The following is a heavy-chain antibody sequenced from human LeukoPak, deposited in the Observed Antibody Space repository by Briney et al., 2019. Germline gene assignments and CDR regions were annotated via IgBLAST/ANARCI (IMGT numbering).Heavy chain of an antibody. Sequence: GGSLRLSCAASGFTFSNYGMHWVRQAPGKGLEWVAVISYDGSNKYYAESVKGRFTISRDNSKNTLYLQMNSLRAEDTAVFYCARGTLEHCSGASCYPLDSWGQGTLVTVSS. J-gene: IGHJ5*01. CDR1: GFTFSNYG. CDR2: ISYDGSNK. CDR3: ARGTLEHCSGASCYPLDS. D-gene: IGHD2-15*01. V-gene: IGHV3-30*03.